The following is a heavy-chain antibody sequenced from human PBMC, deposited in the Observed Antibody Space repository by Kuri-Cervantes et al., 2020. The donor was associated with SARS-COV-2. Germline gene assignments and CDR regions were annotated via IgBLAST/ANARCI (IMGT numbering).Heavy chain of an antibody. Sequence: GGSLRLSCAASGFTFSSYEMNWVRQAPGKGLEWVSYISSSGSPTYYADSVKGRFTISRDNAKNSLYLQMNSLRAEDTAVYYCARDLVVPAAIFTKYYDYWGQGTLVTVSS. CDR2: ISSSGSPT. CDR3: ARDLVVPAAIFTKYYDY. J-gene: IGHJ4*02. D-gene: IGHD2-2*02. V-gene: IGHV3-48*03. CDR1: GFTFSSYE.